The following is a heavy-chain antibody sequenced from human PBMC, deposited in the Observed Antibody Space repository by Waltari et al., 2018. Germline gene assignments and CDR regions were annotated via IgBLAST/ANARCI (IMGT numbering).Heavy chain of an antibody. CDR1: GLTVSANF. CDR2: VYPGDTI. V-gene: IGHV3-53*01. J-gene: IGHJ6*02. D-gene: IGHD3-3*01. Sequence: EVQLVESGGLLMQPGGSLRLSGAASGLTVSANFMTWVRQAPGKGLEWVSIVYPGDTIYYADSVKGRFTISRDNSKNTLYLQMNSLRVEDTAVYYCARWLLSERKGIDVWGQGTTVTVSS. CDR3: ARWLLSERKGIDV.